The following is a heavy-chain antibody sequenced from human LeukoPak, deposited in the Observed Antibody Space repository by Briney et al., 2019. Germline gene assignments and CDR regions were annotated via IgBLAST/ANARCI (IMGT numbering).Heavy chain of an antibody. CDR2: INPSGSIT. CDR1: GNTLTDYY. CDR3: ARSPPLDSSGPYYYRYYMDV. J-gene: IGHJ6*03. Sequence: ASVTVSCKASGNTLTDYYIHWVRQAPGQGLEWMGIINPSGSITTYSLKLQGRVTVTRDMSTSTVYMEMSSLRSDDTAVYFCARSPPLDSSGPYYYRYYMDVWGEGTTVTVSS. V-gene: IGHV1-46*01. D-gene: IGHD3-3*02.